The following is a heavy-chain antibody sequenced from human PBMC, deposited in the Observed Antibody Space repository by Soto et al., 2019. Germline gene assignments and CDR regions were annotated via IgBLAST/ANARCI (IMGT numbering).Heavy chain of an antibody. Sequence: TLSLTCAVSGGSISSGGYSWSWIRQPPGKGLEWIGYIYHSGSTYYNPSLKSRVTISVDRSKNQFSLKLSSVTAADTAVYYCARAGDQPGYFDYWGQGTLVTVSS. D-gene: IGHD3-16*01. CDR2: IYHSGST. V-gene: IGHV4-30-2*01. CDR3: ARAGDQPGYFDY. J-gene: IGHJ4*02. CDR1: GGSISSGGYS.